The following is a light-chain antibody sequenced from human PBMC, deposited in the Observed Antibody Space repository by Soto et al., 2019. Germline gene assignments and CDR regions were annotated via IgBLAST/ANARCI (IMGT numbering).Light chain of an antibody. J-gene: IGLJ2*01. CDR1: SSDVGGHNY. V-gene: IGLV2-14*03. CDR3: SSYTSTTTLV. CDR2: DVS. Sequence: QSVLTQPASVSGSPGQSITISCTGTSSDVGGHNYVSWYQHHPGKVPTLIIFDVSSRPSGISNRFSGSKSGNTASLTISGLQAEDEADYYCSSYTSTTTLVFGGGTKVTVL.